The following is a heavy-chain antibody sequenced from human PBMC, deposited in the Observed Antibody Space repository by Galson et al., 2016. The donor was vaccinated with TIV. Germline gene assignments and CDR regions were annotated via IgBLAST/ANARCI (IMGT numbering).Heavy chain of an antibody. Sequence: SLRLSCAASGFIFNSYGMHWVRQAPGKGLEWVAFIRFDGSNKYYADSVKGRFTISRDNPKNTVFLQMNSLRREDTAVYYCAKDGDHSSGWYPLYWYFDVWGRGTLVTASS. CDR2: IRFDGSNK. CDR3: AKDGDHSSGWYPLYWYFDV. CDR1: GFIFNSYG. J-gene: IGHJ2*01. D-gene: IGHD6-19*01. V-gene: IGHV3-30*02.